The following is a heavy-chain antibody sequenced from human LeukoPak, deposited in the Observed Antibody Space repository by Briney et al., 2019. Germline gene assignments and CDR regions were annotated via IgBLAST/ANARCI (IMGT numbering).Heavy chain of an antibody. V-gene: IGHV1-2*02. CDR3: ARDSETTVTPGWFDP. Sequence: ASVKVSCKASGYTFTGYYIHWVRQAPGQGLEWMGWISPNSGGTKSAQKFQGRVTMTRDTSISTAYMELSRLGSDDTAVYYCARDSETTVTPGWFDPWGQGTLVTVSS. CDR2: ISPNSGGT. D-gene: IGHD4-17*01. CDR1: GYTFTGYY. J-gene: IGHJ5*02.